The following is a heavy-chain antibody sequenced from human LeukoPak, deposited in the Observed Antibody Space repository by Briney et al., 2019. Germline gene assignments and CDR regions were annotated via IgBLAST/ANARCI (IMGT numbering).Heavy chain of an antibody. CDR3: ARVITGTTNWFDP. V-gene: IGHV4-28*03. CDR1: GYSISSSNQ. CDR2: IYYSGST. D-gene: IGHD1-20*01. J-gene: IGHJ5*02. Sequence: SDTLSLTCAVSGYSISSSNQWGWIRQPPGKGLEWIGYIYYSGSTYYNPSLKSRVTMSVDTSKNQFSLKLSSVTAVDTAVYYCARVITGTTNWFDPWGQGTLVTVSS.